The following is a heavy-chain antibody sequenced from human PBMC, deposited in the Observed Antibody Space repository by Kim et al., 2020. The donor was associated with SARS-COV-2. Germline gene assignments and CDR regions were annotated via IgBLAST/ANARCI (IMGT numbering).Heavy chain of an antibody. V-gene: IGHV3-23*01. J-gene: IGHJ4*02. D-gene: IGHD6-19*01. CDR1: GFSFSRNA. CDR2: ISGISGNM. CDR3: AKDSVVMAGHSGGWADS. Sequence: GGSLRLSCAASGFSFSRNAMSWVRQAPGKGLEWVSVISGISGNMYYADSVKGRFTISRDNSKNTLYLQMNILRADDTALYYCAKDSVVMAGHSGGWADSWGQGTLVTVSS.